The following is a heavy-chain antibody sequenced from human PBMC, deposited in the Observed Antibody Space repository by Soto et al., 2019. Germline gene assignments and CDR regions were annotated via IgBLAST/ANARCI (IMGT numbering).Heavy chain of an antibody. D-gene: IGHD6-13*01. CDR3: AKRGDSLSWYWFDP. Sequence: EVQLLESGGGLVQPGGSLRLSCAVSGFTFSSDAMSWVRQAPGKGLEWVSSLSNSGTSTYYADSVKGRFIISRDSSKNTLYLQMSSLRAEDTAVYYCAKRGDSLSWYWFDPWGRGALVSVSS. CDR1: GFTFSSDA. V-gene: IGHV3-23*01. CDR2: LSNSGTST. J-gene: IGHJ5*02.